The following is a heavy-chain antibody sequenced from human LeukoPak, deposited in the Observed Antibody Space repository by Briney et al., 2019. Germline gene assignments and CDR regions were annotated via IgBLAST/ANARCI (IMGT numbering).Heavy chain of an antibody. D-gene: IGHD5-24*01. V-gene: IGHV1-69*05. CDR1: GGTFSSYA. J-gene: IGHJ4*02. Sequence: GASVKVSCKASGGTFSSYAISWVRQAPGQGLEWMGGIIPIFGTANYAQKFQGRVTITTDESTSTAYMELSSLRSEDTAVYYCARGEVEKATITYLDYWGQGTLVTVSS. CDR2: IIPIFGTA. CDR3: ARGEVEKATITYLDY.